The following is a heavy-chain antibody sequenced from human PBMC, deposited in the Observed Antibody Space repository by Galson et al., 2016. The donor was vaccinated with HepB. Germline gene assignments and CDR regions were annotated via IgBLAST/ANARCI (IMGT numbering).Heavy chain of an antibody. D-gene: IGHD1-1*01. CDR1: GIHFSTYT. J-gene: IGHJ4*02. Sequence: SVRLSCAASGIHFSTYTMSWVRQAPGKGLEGVSGISGAGGSTYYADTVKGRFTISRDNYNNTRYLQMSSINVGDTAMYYCAKDRYWKRDFDYWGQGTLVTVSS. CDR2: ISGAGGST. V-gene: IGHV3-23*01. CDR3: AKDRYWKRDFDY.